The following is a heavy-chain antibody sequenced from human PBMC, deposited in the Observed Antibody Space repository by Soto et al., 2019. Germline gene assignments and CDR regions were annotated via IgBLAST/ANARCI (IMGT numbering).Heavy chain of an antibody. D-gene: IGHD4-17*01. CDR1: GGSISSYY. Sequence: PSETLSLTCTVSGGSISSYYWSWIRQPPGKGLEWIGYIYHSGSTYYNPSLKSRVTISVDRSKNQFSLKLSSVTAADTAVYYCARHYPKTAVTGAATSNSWVNAFDLWGQRRMVTVSS. CDR2: IYHSGST. CDR3: ARHYPKTAVTGAATSNSWVNAFDL. J-gene: IGHJ3*01. V-gene: IGHV4-59*08.